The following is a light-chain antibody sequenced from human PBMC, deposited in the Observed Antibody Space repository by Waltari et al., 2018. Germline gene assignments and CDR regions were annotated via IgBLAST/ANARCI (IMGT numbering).Light chain of an antibody. CDR1: SSDVGRYNH. V-gene: IGLV2-14*03. J-gene: IGLJ1*01. CDR2: DIS. Sequence: QSALTQPASVSASPGQSITISRTGTSSDVGRYNHVSWYQQHPDKAPKLMIYDISNRPSGVSNRFSGAKSGNTASLTISGLQADDEADYYCSSYTSSSHNYVFGTGTKVTVL. CDR3: SSYTSSSHNYV.